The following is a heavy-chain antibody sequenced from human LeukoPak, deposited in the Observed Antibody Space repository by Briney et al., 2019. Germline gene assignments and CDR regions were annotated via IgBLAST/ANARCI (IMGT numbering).Heavy chain of an antibody. V-gene: IGHV3-48*01. CDR2: ITNGGNSK. CDR3: ARWDSSGYSTYLSMDV. J-gene: IGHJ6*02. D-gene: IGHD3-22*01. Sequence: GGSLRLSCAAPEFTFSSYSMNWVRQAPGKGLEWVSYITNGGNSKSYADSVKGRFTISRDNTKNSLYLQMNGLRAEDTAVYYCARWDSSGYSTYLSMDVWGQGTTVTVSS. CDR1: EFTFSSYS.